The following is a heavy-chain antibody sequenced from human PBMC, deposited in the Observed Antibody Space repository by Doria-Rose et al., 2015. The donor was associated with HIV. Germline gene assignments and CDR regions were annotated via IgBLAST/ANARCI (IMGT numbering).Heavy chain of an antibody. CDR2: IYYSGTT. CDR1: GGSISASSYY. CDR3: ARNQIDSSGYDGVYYFYSMDV. J-gene: IGHJ6*03. Sequence: SETLSLTCTVSGGSISASSYYWGWIRQSPGKGLEWIGSIYYSGTTYYNPSLKSRLTISVDTSKNQFSLKLSPVTAADTAVFYCARNQIDSSGYDGVYYFYSMDVWGKGTTVTVSS. D-gene: IGHD3-22*01. V-gene: IGHV4-39*07.